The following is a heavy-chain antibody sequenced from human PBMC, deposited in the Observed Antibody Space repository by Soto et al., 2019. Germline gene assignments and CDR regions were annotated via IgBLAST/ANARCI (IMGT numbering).Heavy chain of an antibody. J-gene: IGHJ4*02. CDR1: GYTFTSYG. CDR3: ARDEDSCGWSPSDY. V-gene: IGHV1-18*01. CDR2: ISAYNGNT. Sequence: ASVKVSCKASGYTFTSYGISWVRQAPGQGLEWMGWISAYNGNTNYAQKLQGRVSMTTDTSTSTAYMELRSLRSDDTAVYYCARDEDSCGWSPSDYWGQGTLVTVSS. D-gene: IGHD6-19*01.